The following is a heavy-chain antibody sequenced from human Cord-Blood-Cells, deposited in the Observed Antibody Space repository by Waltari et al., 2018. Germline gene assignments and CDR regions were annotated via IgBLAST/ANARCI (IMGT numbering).Heavy chain of an antibody. CDR2: INHSGST. CDR1: GGSFRGYY. CDR3: ARVSLGIGLAYFDY. V-gene: IGHV4-34*01. Sequence: QVQLQQWGAGLLKPSETLSLTCAVYGGSFRGYYWSWIRQPPGKGLEWIGEINHSGSTNYSPALKSRVTISVDTSKNQFSLKLSSVTAADTAVYYCARVSLGIGLAYFDYWGQGTLVTVSS. D-gene: IGHD6-19*01. J-gene: IGHJ4*02.